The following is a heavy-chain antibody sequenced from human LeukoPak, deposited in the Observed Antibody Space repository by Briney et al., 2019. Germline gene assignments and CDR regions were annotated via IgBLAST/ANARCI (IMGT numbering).Heavy chain of an antibody. V-gene: IGHV3-53*01. Sequence: GSLRLSCAATVFSDYMNWVRQAPGKGLEWVSVIYSSGLTYHADSVKGRFTISRDNSKNTLYLRMNTLRAEDTAVYYCVRDLFGRDRRPFDCWGQGTLVTVSS. CDR1: TVFSDY. CDR3: VRDLFGRDRRPFDC. D-gene: IGHD3-16*01. CDR2: IYSSGLT. J-gene: IGHJ4*02.